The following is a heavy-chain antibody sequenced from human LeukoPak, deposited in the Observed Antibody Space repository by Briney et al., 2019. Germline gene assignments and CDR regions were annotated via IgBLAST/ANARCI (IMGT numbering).Heavy chain of an antibody. CDR3: ARHSVTGTASFYAFNI. Sequence: GESLKISCKGSGYSFTSYRIGWVRQMPGKGLEWMGIIYPADSDTRYSPSFQGQVTISVDKSISTACLQWSSLKASDTAIYYCARHSVTGTASFYAFNIWGQGTMVTVSS. J-gene: IGHJ3*02. D-gene: IGHD1-7*01. CDR2: IYPADSDT. V-gene: IGHV5-51*01. CDR1: GYSFTSYR.